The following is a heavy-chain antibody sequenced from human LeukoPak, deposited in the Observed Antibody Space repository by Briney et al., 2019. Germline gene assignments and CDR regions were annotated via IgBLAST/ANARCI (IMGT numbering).Heavy chain of an antibody. CDR3: AREGAQGYYYYYYYMDV. D-gene: IGHD1-26*01. CDR1: GITLSSYN. CDR2: ITSSSTYI. J-gene: IGHJ6*03. V-gene: IGHV3-21*01. Sequence: PGGSLRLSCAASGITLSSYNMNWVRQAPGKGLEWVSSITSSSTYIYYADSVKGRFTMSRDNAKNSLYLQMNSLRAEDTAVYYCAREGAQGYYYYYYYMDVWGKGTTVTVSS.